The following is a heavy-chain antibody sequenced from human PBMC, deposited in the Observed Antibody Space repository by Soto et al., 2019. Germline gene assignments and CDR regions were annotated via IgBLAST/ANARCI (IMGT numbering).Heavy chain of an antibody. D-gene: IGHD3-22*01. CDR1: GFIFSSYA. CDR3: AKTLSPYYYDSSGYNDY. Sequence: GGSLRLSCAASGFIFSSYAMTWVRQAPGKGLEWVSGISGSGDSTQYADSVKGRFTISRDNSKNTLYLQMNSLGAEDTAVYYCAKTLSPYYYDSSGYNDYWGQGTLVTVSS. J-gene: IGHJ4*02. CDR2: ISGSGDST. V-gene: IGHV3-23*01.